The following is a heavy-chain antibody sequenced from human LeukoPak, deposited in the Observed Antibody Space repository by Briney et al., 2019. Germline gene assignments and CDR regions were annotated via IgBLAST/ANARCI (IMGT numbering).Heavy chain of an antibody. D-gene: IGHD2-21*02. CDR1: GFTFSSYA. V-gene: IGHV3-66*02. CDR2: IYSGGST. J-gene: IGHJ3*02. Sequence: GGSLRLSCAASGFTFSSYAMSWVRQAPGKGLEWVSVIYSGGSTYYADSVKGRFTISRDNSKNTLYLQMNSLRAEDTAVYYCARGSCGGDCYAFDIWGQGTMVTVSS. CDR3: ARGSCGGDCYAFDI.